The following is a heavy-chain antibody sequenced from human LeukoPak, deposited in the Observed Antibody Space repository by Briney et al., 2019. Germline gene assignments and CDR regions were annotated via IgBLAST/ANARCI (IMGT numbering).Heavy chain of an antibody. CDR2: INPSGGST. Sequence: GASVKVSCKAYGYTFTSYYMHWVRQAPGQGLEWMGIINPSGGSTSYAQKFQGRVTITRDTSTSTVYMELSSLRSEDTAVYYCARDTPGGPAAISYYFDYWGQGTLVTVSS. J-gene: IGHJ4*02. D-gene: IGHD2-2*02. CDR1: GYTFTSYY. V-gene: IGHV1-46*01. CDR3: ARDTPGGPAAISYYFDY.